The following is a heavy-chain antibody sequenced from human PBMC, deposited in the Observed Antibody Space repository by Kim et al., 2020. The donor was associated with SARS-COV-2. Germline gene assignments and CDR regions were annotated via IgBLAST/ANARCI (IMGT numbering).Heavy chain of an antibody. CDR3: ALAAAAGSFDY. J-gene: IGHJ4*02. D-gene: IGHD6-13*01. Sequence: GESLKISCKGSGYSFTSYWIGWVRQMPGKGLEWMGIIYPGDSDTRYSPSFQGQVTITADKSISTAYLQWSSLKASDTALYYWALAAAAGSFDYWGQGTLVTVSS. CDR2: IYPGDSDT. V-gene: IGHV5-51*01. CDR1: GYSFTSYW.